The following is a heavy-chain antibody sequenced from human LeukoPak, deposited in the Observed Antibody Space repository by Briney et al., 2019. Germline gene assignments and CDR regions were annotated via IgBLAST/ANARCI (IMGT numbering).Heavy chain of an antibody. Sequence: PGGSLRLSCAASGFTFSNYAMHWVRQAPGKGLEWVAVISYDGSNKYYADSVKGRFTISRDNSKNTLYLQMNSLRAEDTAVYYCARVALEWLFRYYFDYWGQGTLVTVSS. CDR3: ARVALEWLFRYYFDY. J-gene: IGHJ4*02. CDR1: GFTFSNYA. CDR2: ISYDGSNK. V-gene: IGHV3-30-3*01. D-gene: IGHD3-3*01.